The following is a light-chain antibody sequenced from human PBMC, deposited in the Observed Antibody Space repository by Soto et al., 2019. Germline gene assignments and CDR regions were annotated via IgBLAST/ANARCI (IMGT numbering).Light chain of an antibody. J-gene: IGKJ2*01. V-gene: IGKV1-33*01. CDR2: DAS. Sequence: DIQMTQSPSSLSASVGDRVTITCQASRDISVYLNWYQQKPGKPPKLLVYDASNLQTGVPSRFSGSGSGTHFTFTISGLQPEDIATYYCQQYDNLPPYTFGQGTKLDIK. CDR3: QQYDNLPPYT. CDR1: RDISVY.